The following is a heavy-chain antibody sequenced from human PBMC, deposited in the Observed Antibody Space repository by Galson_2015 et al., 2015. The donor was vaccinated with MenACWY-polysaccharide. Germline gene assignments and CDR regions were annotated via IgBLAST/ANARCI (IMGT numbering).Heavy chain of an antibody. J-gene: IGHJ5*02. D-gene: IGHD2-15*01. CDR2: INADGSAT. V-gene: IGHV3-74*01. CDR1: GFTFSTYW. Sequence: SLRLSCAASGFTFSTYWMHWVRQAPGKGLVWVSRINADGSATDYADSVRGRFTISRDNAKNTLYLEMNSLRAEDTAVYYCTKAGAKFCRGSSCSFNWFDPWGQGTLVTVSS. CDR3: TKAGAKFCRGSSCSFNWFDP.